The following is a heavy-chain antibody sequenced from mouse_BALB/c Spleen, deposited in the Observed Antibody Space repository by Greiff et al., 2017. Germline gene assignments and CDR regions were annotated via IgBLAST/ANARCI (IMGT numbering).Heavy chain of an antibody. CDR3: ARHLDNSSYGYAMDY. V-gene: IGHV2-6-2*01. J-gene: IGHJ4*01. CDR1: GFSLNSYG. D-gene: IGHD3-2*01. Sequence: VMLVESGPDLVAPSQSLSITCTVSGFSLNSYGVHWVRQPPGKGLEWVVVIWSDGSTTYNSALKSRLSISKDNSKSQVFLQMNSLQTDDTAMYYCARHLDNSSYGYAMDYWGQGTSVTVSS. CDR2: IWSDGST.